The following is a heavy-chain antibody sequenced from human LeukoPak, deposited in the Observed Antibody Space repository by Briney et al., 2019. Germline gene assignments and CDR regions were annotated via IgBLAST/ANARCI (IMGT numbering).Heavy chain of an antibody. J-gene: IGHJ4*02. D-gene: IGHD2-15*01. CDR1: GFTFSYFT. CDR2: ISDTGNT. V-gene: IGHV3-23*01. CDR3: AKAPVTTCRGAFCYPFDY. Sequence: PGGSLRLSCTASGFTFSYFTMHWVRQAPGKGLEWVSAISDTGNTYHADSVKGRFTISRDSSKNTLFLQMTRLRPEDAAVYYCAKAPVTTCRGAFCYPFDYWGLGTLVTVAS.